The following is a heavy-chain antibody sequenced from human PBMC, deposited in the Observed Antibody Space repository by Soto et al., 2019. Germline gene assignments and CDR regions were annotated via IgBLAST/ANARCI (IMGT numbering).Heavy chain of an antibody. Sequence: VQVVQSGAEVRKPGSSVKVSCKASGGTFSSYVIIWVRQAPGQGLEWVGGINPISGTTNYAQKFHGRVTITADESTGTAYMELSSLRSADTAVYYGASPSWGGYWGQGTLVTVSS. J-gene: IGHJ4*02. CDR2: INPISGTT. D-gene: IGHD3-16*01. CDR1: GGTFSSYV. V-gene: IGHV1-69*12. CDR3: ASPSWGGY.